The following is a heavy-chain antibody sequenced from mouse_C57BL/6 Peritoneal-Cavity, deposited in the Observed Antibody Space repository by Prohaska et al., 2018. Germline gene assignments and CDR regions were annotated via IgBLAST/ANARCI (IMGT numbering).Heavy chain of an antibody. CDR3: ARGYYGSSYAMDY. D-gene: IGHD1-1*01. J-gene: IGHJ4*01. V-gene: IGHV1-59*01. CDR2: IDPSDSYT. CDR1: GYTFTSYW. Sequence: QVQLQQPGAELVRPGTSVKLSCKASGYTFTSYWMHWVKQRPGQGLEWIGVIDPSDSYTNYNQKFKGKATLTVDTSSSTAYMQLSSLTSEDSAGYYCARGYYGSSYAMDYWGQGTSVTVSS.